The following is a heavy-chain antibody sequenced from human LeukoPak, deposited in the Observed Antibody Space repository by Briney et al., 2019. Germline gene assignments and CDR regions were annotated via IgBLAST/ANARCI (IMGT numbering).Heavy chain of an antibody. Sequence: SGGSLRLSCVASGFTFSNFWMTRVRQAPGKGLEWVANIKHDGSERYYVDSLKGRFTISRDNAENSLYLQMNSLRAEDTAVYYCARVRGSYSFDYWGQGTLVTVSS. J-gene: IGHJ4*02. CDR1: GFTFSNFW. V-gene: IGHV3-7*01. CDR3: ARVRGSYSFDY. CDR2: IKHDGSER. D-gene: IGHD3-10*01.